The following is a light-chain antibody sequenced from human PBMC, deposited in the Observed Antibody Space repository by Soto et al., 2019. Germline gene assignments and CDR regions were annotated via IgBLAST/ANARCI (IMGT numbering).Light chain of an antibody. Sequence: QSVLAQPASVSGSPGQSITISCTGTSSDLAIYNYVSWYQQQPGKAPKLMIYQVTNRPSGVPNRFSGSRSGNTASLTISGLQAEDEADYYCSSYTDRSNCVFGGGTKVIV. V-gene: IGLV2-14*01. CDR1: SSDLAIYNY. J-gene: IGLJ1*01. CDR3: SSYTDRSNCV. CDR2: QVT.